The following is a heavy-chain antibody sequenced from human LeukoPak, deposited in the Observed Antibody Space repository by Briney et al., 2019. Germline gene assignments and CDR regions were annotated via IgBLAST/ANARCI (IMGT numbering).Heavy chain of an antibody. V-gene: IGHV3-74*01. CDR3: AREDYCSGGSCLENWFDP. Sequence: GGSLRLSCAASGFILSNYWMHWVRQAPGKGPVWVSRINSDGSNTRCADSVKGRFTISRDNAKNTLYLQMNSLRDEDTAVYYCAREDYCSGGSCLENWFDPWGQGTLVTVSS. CDR1: GFILSNYW. D-gene: IGHD2-15*01. J-gene: IGHJ5*02. CDR2: INSDGSNT.